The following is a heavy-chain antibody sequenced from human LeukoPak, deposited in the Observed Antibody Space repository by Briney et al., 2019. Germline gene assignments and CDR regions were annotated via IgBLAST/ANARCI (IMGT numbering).Heavy chain of an antibody. CDR1: GFTFSTNA. J-gene: IGHJ4*02. D-gene: IGHD2/OR15-2a*01. CDR2: ISGSGGST. CDR3: AKVLGPKRVNFDY. Sequence: GGSLRLSCAASGFTFSTNAMSWVRQAPGKGLEWVSAISGSGGSTYYADSVKGRFTISRDTSQNTLYLQMNSLRAEDTAVYYCAKVLGPKRVNFDYWGQGTLVTVSS. V-gene: IGHV3-23*01.